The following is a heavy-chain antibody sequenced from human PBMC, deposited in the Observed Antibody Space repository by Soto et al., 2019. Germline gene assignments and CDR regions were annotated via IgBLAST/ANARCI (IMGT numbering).Heavy chain of an antibody. CDR1: GGSISNGR. D-gene: IGHD4-17*01. Sequence: SQTLSLTCTVSGGSISNGRWRSVRQPARKGLEWIGRIFASGRTNYNPSLQSRVTMSVDTSKNQCSLTMTSLAAADTAVYYCTRGTFETTAPFYWGQGIPVTVAS. V-gene: IGHV4-4*07. CDR3: TRGTFETTAPFY. CDR2: IFASGRT. J-gene: IGHJ4*02.